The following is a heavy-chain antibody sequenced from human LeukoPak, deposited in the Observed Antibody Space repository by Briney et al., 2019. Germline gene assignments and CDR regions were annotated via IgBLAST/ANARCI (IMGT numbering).Heavy chain of an antibody. D-gene: IGHD6-13*01. CDR2: IIPIFGTA. CDR1: GGTFISYA. Sequence: SVKVSCKASGGTFISYAISWVRQAPGQGLEWMGGIIPIFGTANYAQKFQGRVTITKDESTSTAYMELSSLRSEDTAVYYCARETGYSRRASIWYYYYMDVWGKGTTVTVSS. CDR3: ARETGYSRRASIWYYYYMDV. J-gene: IGHJ6*03. V-gene: IGHV1-69*05.